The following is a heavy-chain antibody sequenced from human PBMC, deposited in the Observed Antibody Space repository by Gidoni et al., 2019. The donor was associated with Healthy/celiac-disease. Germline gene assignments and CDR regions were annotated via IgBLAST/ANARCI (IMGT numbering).Heavy chain of an antibody. J-gene: IGHJ6*03. V-gene: IGHV3-9*01. D-gene: IGHD2-2*01. CDR3: AKNAVVPAASDYYYYYMDV. CDR2: ISWNSGSI. Sequence: EVQLVESGGGLVQPGRSLRLSCAASGFTFEDDAMHWGRPAPGKGLEWVSGISWNSGSIGYADSVKGRFTISRDNAKNSLYLQMNSLRAEDTALYYCAKNAVVPAASDYYYYYMDVWGKGTTVTVSS. CDR1: GFTFEDDA.